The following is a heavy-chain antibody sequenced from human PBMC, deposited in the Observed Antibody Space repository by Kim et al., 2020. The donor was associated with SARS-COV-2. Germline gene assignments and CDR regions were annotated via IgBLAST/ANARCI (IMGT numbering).Heavy chain of an antibody. CDR3: AKDRLLYDDFWRGYCDY. V-gene: IGHV3-30*02. J-gene: IGHJ4*02. D-gene: IGHD3-3*01. Sequence: VKGRFTISRDNSKNTLYLQMNSLRAEDTAVYYCAKDRLLYDDFWRGYCDYWGQGTLVTVSS.